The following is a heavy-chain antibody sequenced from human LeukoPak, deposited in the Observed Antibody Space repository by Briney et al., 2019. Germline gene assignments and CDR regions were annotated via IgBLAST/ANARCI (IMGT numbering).Heavy chain of an antibody. CDR1: GGSTSSYY. CDR2: IYHSGST. Sequence: SETLSLTCTVSGGSTSSYYWSWIRQPPGKGLEWIGYIYHSGSTKYNPSIKSRVTISVDTSKKQFSLKLSSVTAADTAVYYCASTVTTGGFDHWGQGTLVTVSS. CDR3: ASTVTTGGFDH. J-gene: IGHJ4*02. D-gene: IGHD4-17*01. V-gene: IGHV4-59*01.